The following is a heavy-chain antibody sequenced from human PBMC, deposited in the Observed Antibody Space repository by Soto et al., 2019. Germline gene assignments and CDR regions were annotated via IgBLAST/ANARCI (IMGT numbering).Heavy chain of an antibody. CDR2: IYYSGST. CDR1: GGSISSNNYY. Sequence: SETLSLTCTVSGGSISSNNYYWGWIRQPPGKGLEWIGSIYYSGSTYYNPSLKSRVTISVDTSKNQFSLKLSSVTAADTAVYYCARTRKHPGYYYYGMDVWGQGTTVTVSS. V-gene: IGHV4-39*01. CDR3: ARTRKHPGYYYYGMDV. J-gene: IGHJ6*02.